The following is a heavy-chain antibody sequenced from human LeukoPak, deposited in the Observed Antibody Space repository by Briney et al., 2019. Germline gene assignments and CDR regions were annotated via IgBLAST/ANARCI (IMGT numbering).Heavy chain of an antibody. CDR2: ISGSGGST. Sequence: SGGSLRLSCAASGFTFSSYAMSWVRQAPGKGLEWVSVISGSGGSTHYADSVKGRLTISRDNSKNTLYLQMNSLRAEDTAVYYCAKSIVVVVAVWYFDLWGRGALVTVSS. D-gene: IGHD2-15*01. CDR3: AKSIVVVVAVWYFDL. J-gene: IGHJ2*01. CDR1: GFTFSSYA. V-gene: IGHV3-23*01.